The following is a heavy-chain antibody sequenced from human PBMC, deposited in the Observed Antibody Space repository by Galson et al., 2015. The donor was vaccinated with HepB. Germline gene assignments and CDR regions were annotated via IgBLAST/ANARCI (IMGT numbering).Heavy chain of an antibody. CDR2: IYYTGST. Sequence: TLSLTCTVSGGSISSGGYYWSWIRQQPGKGLEWIGYIYYTGSTYYNPSLKSRVTISVDTSKKQFSLKLSSVTAADTAVYYCARPCHGPRTVEYYYDKNDSFDIWGPGTMVTVSS. J-gene: IGHJ3*02. CDR3: ARPCHGPRTVEYYYDKNDSFDI. D-gene: IGHD3-22*01. V-gene: IGHV4-31*03. CDR1: GGSISSGGYY.